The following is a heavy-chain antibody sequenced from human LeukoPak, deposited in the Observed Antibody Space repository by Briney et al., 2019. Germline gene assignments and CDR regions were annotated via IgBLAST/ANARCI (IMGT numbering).Heavy chain of an antibody. V-gene: IGHV3-53*01. CDR2: LHPDGVT. D-gene: IGHD5-18*01. CDR1: GFSVSNTF. Sequence: GGFLRLSCAASGFSVSNTFMNWVRQTPGTGLEWASILHPDGVTHYTDSVKGRFTISRDSSYNTLYLQMNSLRAEDTAVYFCARGRGYIIDFWGQGTQVTVSS. CDR3: ARGRGYIIDF. J-gene: IGHJ4*02.